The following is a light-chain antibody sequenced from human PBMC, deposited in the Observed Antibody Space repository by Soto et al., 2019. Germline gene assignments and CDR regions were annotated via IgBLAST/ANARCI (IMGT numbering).Light chain of an antibody. J-gene: IGLJ1*01. CDR1: RTDVDGYDY. Sequence: QSVLTQPASVSGSPGQSIAISCTGVRTDVDGYDYVSWYQQHPGQAPQLIIYDVSNRPSGVSHRFSGSKSGDTASLTISGLQAEDEADYYCTSYTSSTPLYVFGTGTKVTVL. V-gene: IGLV2-14*03. CDR2: DVS. CDR3: TSYTSSTPLYV.